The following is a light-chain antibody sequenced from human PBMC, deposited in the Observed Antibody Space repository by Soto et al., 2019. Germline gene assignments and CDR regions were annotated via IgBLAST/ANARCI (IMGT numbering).Light chain of an antibody. CDR2: DAS. CDR3: QQRSNWQLT. J-gene: IGKJ4*01. V-gene: IGKV3D-11*01. Sequence: EIVLTQSPATLSLPPGERATLSCRASQGVSSYLAWYQQKPGQAPRLLIYDASNRATGIPARFSGSGPGTDFPLTISSLEPEDFAVYYCQQRSNWQLTFGGGTKVEIK. CDR1: QGVSSY.